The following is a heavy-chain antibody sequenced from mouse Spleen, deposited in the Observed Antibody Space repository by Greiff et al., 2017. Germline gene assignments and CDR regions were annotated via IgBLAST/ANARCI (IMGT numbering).Heavy chain of an antibody. J-gene: IGHJ3*01. D-gene: IGHD1-1*01. CDR3: TIGSSFAY. CDR1: GYTFTSYW. V-gene: IGHV1-69*01. Sequence: QVQLQQPGAELVMPGASVKLSCKASGYTFTSYWMHWVKQRPGQGLEWIGEIDPSDSYTNYNQKFKGKATLTVDKSSSTAYLQLSSLTSEDTAVYYCTIGSSFAYWGQGTLVTVSA. CDR2: IDPSDSYT.